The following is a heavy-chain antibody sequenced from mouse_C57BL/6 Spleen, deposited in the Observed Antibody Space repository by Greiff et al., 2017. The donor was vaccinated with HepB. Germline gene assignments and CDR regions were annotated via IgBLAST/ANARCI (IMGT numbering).Heavy chain of an antibody. V-gene: IGHV1-47*01. CDR3: ARQSNYGWYFDV. CDR1: GYTFTTYP. Sequence: VQLVESGAELVKPGASVKMSCKASGYTFTTYPIEWMKQNHGKSLEWIGNFHPYNDDTKYNEKFKGKATLTVEKSSSTVYLELSRLTSDDSAVYYCARQSNYGWYFDVWGTGTTVTVSS. CDR2: FHPYNDDT. J-gene: IGHJ1*03. D-gene: IGHD2-5*01.